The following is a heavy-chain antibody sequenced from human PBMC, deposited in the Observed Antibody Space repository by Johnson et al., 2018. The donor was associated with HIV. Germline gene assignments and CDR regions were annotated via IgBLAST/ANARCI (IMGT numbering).Heavy chain of an antibody. D-gene: IGHD3-10*01. CDR2: INWNGGNT. CDR3: AKDGPGGAFDI. V-gene: IGHV3-20*04. CDR1: GFTFDYYG. Sequence: VQLVESGGGVVRPGGSLRLSCAASGFTFDYYGMSWVRQAPGKGLEWVSGINWNGGNTGYADSVKGRFTISRDNAKNSLYLQMNSLRAEETAVEYCAKDGPGGAFDIWGQGSMVTGSS. J-gene: IGHJ3*02.